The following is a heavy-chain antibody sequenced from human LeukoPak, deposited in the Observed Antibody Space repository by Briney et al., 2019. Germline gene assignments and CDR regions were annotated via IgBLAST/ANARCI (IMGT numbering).Heavy chain of an antibody. CDR3: ARDLDWILFDY. D-gene: IGHD3-9*01. V-gene: IGHV3-74*03. Sequence: GGSLRLSCAASGFTFSTYWMHWVRQAPGKGLVWVPRVRPEGTTTAYADSVKGRFTISRDNAKNTLFLQMNSLSAEDTAVYYCARDLDWILFDYWGQGTLVTVSS. CDR1: GFTFSTYW. J-gene: IGHJ4*02. CDR2: VRPEGTTT.